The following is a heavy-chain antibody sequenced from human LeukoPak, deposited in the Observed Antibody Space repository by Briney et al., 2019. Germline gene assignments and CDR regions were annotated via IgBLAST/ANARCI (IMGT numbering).Heavy chain of an antibody. V-gene: IGHV3-30*02. CDR1: GLTFSSYG. CDR3: EKDFYDTSGHLYAFDI. CDR2: IRYGGRNK. Sequence: LTGGSLRLSCAASGLTFSSYGMHSVRQAPGKGLEWMTFIRYGGRNKTYADSVKARFTTSRDNSKNTLYLQMNRLRAEDTDMYYCEKDFYDTSGHLYAFDIWGQGTMVTVSS. J-gene: IGHJ3*02. D-gene: IGHD3-22*01.